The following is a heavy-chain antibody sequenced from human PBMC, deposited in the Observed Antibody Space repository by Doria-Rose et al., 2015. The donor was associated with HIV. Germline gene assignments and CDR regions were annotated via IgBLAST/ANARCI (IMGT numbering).Heavy chain of an antibody. Sequence: QVQLVESGPGLVKPSQTLSLTCTVSGGSISSAAYYWSWIRQPPGKGLEWIGYIYYSGSTYYIPSLKSRVTISVDTSKNQFSLKLSSVTAADTAVYYCARARITGTDYWGQGTLVTVSS. J-gene: IGHJ4*02. D-gene: IGHD1-20*01. CDR1: GGSISSAAYY. CDR2: IYYSGST. CDR3: ARARITGTDY. V-gene: IGHV4-31*03.